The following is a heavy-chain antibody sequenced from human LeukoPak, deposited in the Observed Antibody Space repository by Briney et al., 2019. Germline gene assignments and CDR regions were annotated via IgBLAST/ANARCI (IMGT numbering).Heavy chain of an antibody. CDR3: ARHSIAAAGTDY. V-gene: IGHV4-31*03. J-gene: IGHJ4*02. CDR2: IYYSGST. CDR1: GGSISSGGYS. Sequence: SETLSLTCTVSGGSISSGGYSWSWIRQHPGKGLEWIGYIYYSGSTYYNPSLKSRVTISVDTSKNQFSLKLSSVTAADTAVYYCARHSIAAAGTDYWGQGTLVTVSS. D-gene: IGHD6-13*01.